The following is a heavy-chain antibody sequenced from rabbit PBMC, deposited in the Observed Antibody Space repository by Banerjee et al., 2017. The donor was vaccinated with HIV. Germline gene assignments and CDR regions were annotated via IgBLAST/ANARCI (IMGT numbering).Heavy chain of an antibody. CDR2: IDVVKSGST. CDR3: ARDLAGAIGWNFNL. CDR1: GLDFSSSYW. J-gene: IGHJ4*01. D-gene: IGHD4-1*01. V-gene: IGHV1S45*01. Sequence: QEQLEESGGDLVKPGASLTLTCKASGLDFSSSYWICWVRQAPGKGLEWIACIDVVKSGSTYYSSWAKGRFTISKTSSTTVTLQMTSLTAADTATYFCARDLAGAIGWNFNLWGPGTLVTVS.